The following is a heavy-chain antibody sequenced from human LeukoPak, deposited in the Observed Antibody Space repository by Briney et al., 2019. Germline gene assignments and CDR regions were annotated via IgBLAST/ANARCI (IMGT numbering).Heavy chain of an antibody. CDR3: AKNSLWWDQFRGQSYFDY. D-gene: IGHD2-21*01. CDR2: ISSSGSTI. Sequence: GGSLRLSCAASGFTFSSYEMNWVRQAPGKGLEWVSYISSSGSTIYYADSVKGRFTISRDNSKNTLYLQMNSLRAEDTAVYYCAKNSLWWDQFRGQSYFDYWGQGTLVTVSS. J-gene: IGHJ4*02. CDR1: GFTFSSYE. V-gene: IGHV3-48*03.